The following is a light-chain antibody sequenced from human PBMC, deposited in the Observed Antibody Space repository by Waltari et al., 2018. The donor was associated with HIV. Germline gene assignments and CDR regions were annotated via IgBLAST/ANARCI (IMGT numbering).Light chain of an antibody. CDR1: QSVSSRS. Sequence: IVSPPPPGTLPLSPAARPTLPCRASQSVSSRSLAWYQQRPGQAPRLLISGASSRATGIPDRFSGSGSGTDFTLTISRLEPEDFAVYYCQQYGASPRTFGQGTKVEIK. CDR2: GAS. CDR3: QQYGASPRT. V-gene: IGKV3-20*01. J-gene: IGKJ1*01.